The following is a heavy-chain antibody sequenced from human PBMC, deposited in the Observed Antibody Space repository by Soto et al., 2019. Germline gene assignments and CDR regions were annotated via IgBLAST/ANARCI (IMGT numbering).Heavy chain of an antibody. CDR1: GGSFSGYY. CDR2: ITHSGST. J-gene: IGHJ4*02. Sequence: SETLSLTCAGYGGSFSGYYWTWIRQPPGKGLEWIGEITHSGSTNYNPSLKSRVTISVDTSKNQFSLNLNSVTAADTAVYYCARSSVRGWSYWGQGTLVTVSS. CDR3: ARSSVRGWSY. D-gene: IGHD3-10*02. V-gene: IGHV4-34*01.